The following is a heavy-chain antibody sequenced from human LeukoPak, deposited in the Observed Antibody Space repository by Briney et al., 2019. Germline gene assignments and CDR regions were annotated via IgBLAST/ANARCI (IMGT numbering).Heavy chain of an antibody. CDR2: ISYDGSNK. D-gene: IGHD1/OR15-1a*01. V-gene: IGHV3-30-3*01. Sequence: GGSLRLSCAASGFTFSSYAMHWVRQAPGKGLEWVAVISYDGSNKYYADSVKGRFTISRDNSKNTLYLQMNSLRAEDTAVYYCARENNRHPKGFDPWGQGTLVTDSS. CDR1: GFTFSSYA. J-gene: IGHJ5*02. CDR3: ARENNRHPKGFDP.